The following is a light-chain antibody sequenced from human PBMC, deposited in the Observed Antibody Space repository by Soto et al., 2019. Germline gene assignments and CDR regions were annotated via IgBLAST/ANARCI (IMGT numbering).Light chain of an antibody. CDR3: QQYNGYSTWT. CDR2: GAS. CDR1: QIVSSSY. V-gene: IGKV3-20*01. J-gene: IGKJ1*01. Sequence: VLTQSPGTLSLSTGERATLSCRASQIVSSSYLAWYQQKPGQAPRLLIYGASSRATGIPDRFSGSGSGTDFTLTISSLQPDDFATYYCQQYNGYSTWTFGQGTKVDIK.